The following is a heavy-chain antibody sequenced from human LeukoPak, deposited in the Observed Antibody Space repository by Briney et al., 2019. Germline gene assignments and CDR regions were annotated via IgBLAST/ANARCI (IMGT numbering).Heavy chain of an antibody. CDR2: IIPIFGTA. CDR1: GGTFSSYA. D-gene: IGHD3-9*01. Sequence: VKVSCKASGGTFSSYAISWVRQAPGQGLEWMGGIIPIFGTANYAQKFQGRVTITADESASTAYMELSSLRSEDTAVYYCARWGYDILTGYLGHSGMDVWGQGTTVTASS. CDR3: ARWGYDILTGYLGHSGMDV. V-gene: IGHV1-69*01. J-gene: IGHJ6*02.